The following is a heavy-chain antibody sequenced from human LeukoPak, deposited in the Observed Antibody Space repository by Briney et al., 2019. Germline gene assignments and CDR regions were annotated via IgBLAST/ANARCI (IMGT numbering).Heavy chain of an antibody. CDR2: IYYSGST. CDR3: ARQAIFGVVIARFDY. CDR1: GGSISSSSYY. Sequence: SETLSLTCTVSGGSISSSSYYWGWIRQPPGKGLEWIGSIYYSGSTYYNPSLKSRVTISVDTSKNQFSLKLSSVTAADTAVYYCARQAIFGVVIARFDYWGQGTLVTVSS. D-gene: IGHD3-3*01. J-gene: IGHJ4*02. V-gene: IGHV4-39*01.